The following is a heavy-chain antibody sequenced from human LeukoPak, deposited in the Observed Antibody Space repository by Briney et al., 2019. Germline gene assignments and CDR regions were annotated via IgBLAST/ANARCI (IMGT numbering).Heavy chain of an antibody. CDR3: ARTGIQIVVAFDI. D-gene: IGHD1-14*01. Sequence: SGRSLRLSCAASGFTFSSYAMHWVRQAPGKGLEWVAVISYDGSNKYYADSVKGRFTISRDNSKNTLYLQMNSLRAEDTAVYYCARTGIQIVVAFDIWGQGTMVTVSS. V-gene: IGHV3-30-3*01. CDR2: ISYDGSNK. J-gene: IGHJ3*02. CDR1: GFTFSSYA.